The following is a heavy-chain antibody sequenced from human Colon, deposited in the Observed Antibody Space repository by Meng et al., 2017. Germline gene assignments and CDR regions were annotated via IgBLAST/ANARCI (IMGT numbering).Heavy chain of an antibody. Sequence: QLQFPASAPGLVNPSQTLSLSCTVSGGSINIPGYYWGWIRQPPGKGLEWIGSIGHAGALYYTPSLKSRVTVSIDTSKSQFSLKLTSVTAADTAVYYCVRSSGWVRTGFDPWGQGTLVTVSS. CDR3: VRSSGWVRTGFDP. V-gene: IGHV4-39*01. J-gene: IGHJ5*02. D-gene: IGHD6-19*01. CDR1: GGSINIPGYY. CDR2: IGHAGAL.